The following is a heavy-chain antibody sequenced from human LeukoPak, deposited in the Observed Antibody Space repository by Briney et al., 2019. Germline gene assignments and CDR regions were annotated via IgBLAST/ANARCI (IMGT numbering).Heavy chain of an antibody. CDR2: IYTSGST. CDR3: ARVDRGGYYYDSSGYPVGAFDI. CDR1: GGSISSYY. D-gene: IGHD3-22*01. J-gene: IGHJ3*02. Sequence: SETLSLTCTVSGGSISSYYWSWIRQPAGKGLEWIGRIYTSGSTNYNPSLKSRVTMSVDTSKNQFSLKLSSVTAADTAVYYCARVDRGGYYYDSSGYPVGAFDIWGQGTMVTVSS. V-gene: IGHV4-4*07.